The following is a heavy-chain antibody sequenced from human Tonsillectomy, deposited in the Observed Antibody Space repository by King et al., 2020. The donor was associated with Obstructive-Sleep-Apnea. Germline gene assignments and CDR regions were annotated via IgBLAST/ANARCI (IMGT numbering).Heavy chain of an antibody. J-gene: IGHJ4*02. CDR3: ARDRRYFDF. V-gene: IGHV3-30-3*01. CDR1: GFIFSSYA. CDR2: ISYDGSNK. Sequence: VQLVESGGGVVQPGRSLRLSCAASGFIFSSYAIHWVRQAPGKGLEWVAVISYDGSNKYYADSVKGRFTISRDNSNNTLYLHINSLRAEETAVYYCARDRRYFDFWGQGTLVTVSS.